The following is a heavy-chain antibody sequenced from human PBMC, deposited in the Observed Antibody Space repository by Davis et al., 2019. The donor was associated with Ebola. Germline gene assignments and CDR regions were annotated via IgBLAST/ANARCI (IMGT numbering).Heavy chain of an antibody. J-gene: IGHJ5*02. Sequence: PSETLSLTCAISGDSVSSGGWNWIRQSPSRGLEWLGRPYYYSKWYHDYAVSVKSRISINLDTSKNQFSLQLNSVTPEDTAVYYCTRGWLRGWFDPWGQGTQVIVSS. CDR2: PYYYSKWYH. CDR1: GDSVSSGG. V-gene: IGHV6-1*01. CDR3: TRGWLRGWFDP. D-gene: IGHD5-12*01.